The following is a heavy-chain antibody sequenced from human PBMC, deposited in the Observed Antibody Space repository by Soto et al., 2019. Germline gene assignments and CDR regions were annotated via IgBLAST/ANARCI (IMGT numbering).Heavy chain of an antibody. CDR3: ARVSPLRYFDSRYYYYYYMDV. Sequence: SETLSLTCAVYGGSFSGYYWSWIRQPPGKGLEWIGEINHSGSTNYNPSLKSRVTISVDTSKNQFSLKLSSVTAADTAVYYCARVSPLRYFDSRYYYYYYMDVWGKGTTVTVSS. D-gene: IGHD3-9*01. CDR1: GGSFSGYY. CDR2: INHSGST. V-gene: IGHV4-34*01. J-gene: IGHJ6*03.